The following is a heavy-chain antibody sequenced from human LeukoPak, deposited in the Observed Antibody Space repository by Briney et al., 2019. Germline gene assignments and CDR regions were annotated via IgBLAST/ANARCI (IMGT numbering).Heavy chain of an antibody. CDR3: ARANIAAAGTKVFDY. CDR2: IYYSAST. D-gene: IGHD6-13*01. J-gene: IGHJ4*02. Sequence: YIYYSASTNYNPSLKSRVTISVDTSKNQFSLKLSSVTAADTAVYYCARANIAAAGTKVFDYWGQGTLVTVSS. V-gene: IGHV4-59*08.